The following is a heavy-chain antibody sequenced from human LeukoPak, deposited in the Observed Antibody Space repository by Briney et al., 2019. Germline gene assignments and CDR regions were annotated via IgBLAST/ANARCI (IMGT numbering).Heavy chain of an antibody. CDR1: GYSISSGYY. CDR3: ARVLVATGNYYYYMDV. V-gene: IGHV4-38-2*02. J-gene: IGHJ6*03. CDR2: IYHSGST. Sequence: SETLSLTCTVSGYSISSGYYWGWIRQPPGKGLEWIGSIYHSGSTYYNPSLKSRVTISVDTSKNQFSLKLSSVTAADTAVYYCARVLVATGNYYYYMDVWGKGTTVTVSS. D-gene: IGHD5-12*01.